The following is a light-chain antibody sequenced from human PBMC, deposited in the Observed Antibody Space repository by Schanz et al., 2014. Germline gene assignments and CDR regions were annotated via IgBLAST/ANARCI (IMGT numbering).Light chain of an antibody. Sequence: EIVLTQSPATLSLSPGERATLSCRASQSVSSYLAWYQQKPGQAPRLLIYGASNRATGIPDRFSGSGSGTDFTLTISRLEPEDFAVYHCQQYGSSPLTFGGGTKV. V-gene: IGKV3-20*01. J-gene: IGKJ4*02. CDR2: GAS. CDR1: QSVSSY. CDR3: QQYGSSPLT.